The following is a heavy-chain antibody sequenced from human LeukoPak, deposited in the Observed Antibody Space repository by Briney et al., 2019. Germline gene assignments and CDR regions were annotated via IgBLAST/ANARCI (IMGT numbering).Heavy chain of an antibody. V-gene: IGHV3-21*01. CDR1: GFTFSRYS. D-gene: IGHD2-2*01. J-gene: IGHJ4*02. Sequence: GGSLRLXCAASGFTFSRYSMNWVRRAPGKGLESVSSISSSSSFIYYADSVKGRFTISRDNAKNSLYLQMNSLRAEDTAVYYCARDPPLGSCSTISCPHLDYWGQGTLVTVSS. CDR3: ARDPPLGSCSTISCPHLDY. CDR2: ISSSSSFI.